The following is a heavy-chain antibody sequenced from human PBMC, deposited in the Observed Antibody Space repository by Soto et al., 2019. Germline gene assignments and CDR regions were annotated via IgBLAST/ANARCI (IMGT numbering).Heavy chain of an antibody. CDR3: ARDPLLESKPHGYCSGGSCYGYYYGMDV. CDR1: GYTFTGYY. J-gene: IGHJ6*02. CDR2: INPSGGST. D-gene: IGHD2-15*01. Sequence: ASVKVSCKASGYTFTGYYMHWVRQAPGQGLERMGIINPSGGSTSYAQKFQGRVTMTRDTSTSTVYMELSSLRSEYTAVYYCARDPLLESKPHGYCSGGSCYGYYYGMDVWGQGTTVTVSS. V-gene: IGHV1-46*01.